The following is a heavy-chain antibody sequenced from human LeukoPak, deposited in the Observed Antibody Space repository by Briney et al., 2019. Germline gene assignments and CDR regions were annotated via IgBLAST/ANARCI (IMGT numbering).Heavy chain of an antibody. Sequence: SQTLSLTCAISGDSVSSNSAAWNWIRQSPSRGLEWLGRTYYRSKWYNDYAVSVKSRITINPDTSKNQFSLQLNSVTPEDTAVYYCARESPSVGAITYNWFDPWGQGTLVTVSS. V-gene: IGHV6-1*01. CDR2: TYYRSKWYN. CDR3: ARESPSVGAITYNWFDP. J-gene: IGHJ5*02. CDR1: GDSVSSNSAA. D-gene: IGHD1-26*01.